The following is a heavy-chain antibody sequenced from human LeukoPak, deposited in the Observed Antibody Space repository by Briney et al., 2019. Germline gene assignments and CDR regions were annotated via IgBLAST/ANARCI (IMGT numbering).Heavy chain of an antibody. CDR1: GFNVSDND. Sequence: PGGSLRLSCAASGFNVSDNDMTWVRQAPGMGLQWVSLIYGDGATHYADSVKGRFTLSRDSYKNTLYLQVNYLRAEDTAVYYCARVPMTSVVTSTGIWGQGAMVIVSA. CDR3: ARVPMTSVVTSTGI. V-gene: IGHV3-66*01. CDR2: IYGDGAT. D-gene: IGHD4-23*01. J-gene: IGHJ3*02.